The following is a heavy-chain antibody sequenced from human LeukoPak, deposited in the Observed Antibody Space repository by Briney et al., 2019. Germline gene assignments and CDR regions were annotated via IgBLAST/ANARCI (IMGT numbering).Heavy chain of an antibody. D-gene: IGHD5-24*01. CDR3: ARDQDGYTDAFHI. CDR2: INPSGGST. Sequence: ASVTVSFKASGYTFTIYYLHGVRQAPGQGLEGMGIINPSGGSTSYAQKFQGRVTMPRDMSTNTVYMELSSLGSEDTAVYYCARDQDGYTDAFHIWGQGTMLTVSS. CDR1: GYTFTIYY. J-gene: IGHJ3*02. V-gene: IGHV1-46*01.